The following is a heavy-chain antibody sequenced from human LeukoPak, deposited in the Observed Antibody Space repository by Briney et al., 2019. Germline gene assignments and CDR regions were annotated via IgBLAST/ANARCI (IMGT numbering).Heavy chain of an antibody. CDR1: GFTFSSYS. V-gene: IGHV3-48*02. Sequence: GGSLRLSCAASGFTFSSYSMTWVRQAPGKGLEWVSYISSTSTIYYADSVKGRFTISRDNAKNSLYLQMNSLRDEDTAVYYCATSAAGLDYWGQGTLVTVSS. J-gene: IGHJ4*02. D-gene: IGHD6-13*01. CDR2: ISSTSTI. CDR3: ATSAAGLDY.